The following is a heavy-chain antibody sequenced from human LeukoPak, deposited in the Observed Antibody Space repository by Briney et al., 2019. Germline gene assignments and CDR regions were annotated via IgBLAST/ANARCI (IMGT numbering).Heavy chain of an antibody. Sequence: GGSLRLSCAASGFTFSSYAMSWVRQAPGKGLECISGFSGSGGSTYYADSVKGRFTISRDNSKNTLYLQMNSLRAEDTAVYYCAKDSGSFVFDYWGQGTLVTVSS. CDR1: GFTFSSYA. CDR2: FSGSGGST. CDR3: AKDSGSFVFDY. V-gene: IGHV3-23*01. D-gene: IGHD1-26*01. J-gene: IGHJ4*02.